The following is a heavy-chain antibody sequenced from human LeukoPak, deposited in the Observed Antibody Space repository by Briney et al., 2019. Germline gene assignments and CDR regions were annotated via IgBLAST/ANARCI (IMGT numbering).Heavy chain of an antibody. CDR3: ARPGGSYDGYFDY. V-gene: IGHV4-39*01. CDR2: IYYSGST. D-gene: IGHD1-26*01. Sequence: SETLSLTCTVSGGSNSSSSSYWGWIRQPPGKGLEWIGSIYYSGSTYYNPSLKSRVTISVDTSKNQFSLKLSSVTATDTAVYYCARPGGSYDGYFDYWGQGTLVTVSS. J-gene: IGHJ4*02. CDR1: GGSNSSSSSY.